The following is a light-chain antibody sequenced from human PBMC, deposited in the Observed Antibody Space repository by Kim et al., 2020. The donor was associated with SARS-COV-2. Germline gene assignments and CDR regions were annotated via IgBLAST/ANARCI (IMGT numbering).Light chain of an antibody. CDR2: RNN. CDR1: SSNIERNY. CDR3: AAWDDSLSGRV. V-gene: IGLV1-47*01. J-gene: IGLJ3*02. Sequence: GQRVTISCSGSSSNIERNYVYWYQQGPGTAPKVLIYRNNERPSGVPGRFTAAKSGTSASLAISGLRSEDEADYYCAAWDDSLSGRVFGGGTKLTVL.